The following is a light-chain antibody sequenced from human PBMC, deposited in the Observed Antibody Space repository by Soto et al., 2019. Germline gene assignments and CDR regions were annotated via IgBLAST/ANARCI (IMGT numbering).Light chain of an antibody. CDR2: EVS. Sequence: QSALTQPPSASGSPGQSVSISCSGGSSDVGGSKYVSWFQYHPGKAPKLIIYEVSYRPSGVSNRFSGSKSGDTASLTISGLQAEDEADYYCSSFTNTITRYAFGTGTKVTVL. J-gene: IGLJ1*01. CDR1: SSDVGGSKY. CDR3: SSFTNTITRYA. V-gene: IGLV2-14*01.